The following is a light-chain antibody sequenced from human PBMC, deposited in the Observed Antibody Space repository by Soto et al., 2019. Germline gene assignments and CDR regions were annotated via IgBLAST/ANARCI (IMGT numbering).Light chain of an antibody. J-gene: IGKJ1*01. CDR2: GAS. CDR1: QSVSSSY. Sequence: ESVLTQYPGTLSLSPGERATLSCRASQSVSSSYLAWYQQKTGQAPRLLIYGASSRATGIPDRFSGSGSGTDFTLTISRLEPEDFAVYYCQQYGSSSSWTVGQGTKVEIK. CDR3: QQYGSSSSWT. V-gene: IGKV3-20*01.